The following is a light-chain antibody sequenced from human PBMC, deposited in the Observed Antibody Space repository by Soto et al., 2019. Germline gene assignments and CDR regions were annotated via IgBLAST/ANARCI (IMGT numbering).Light chain of an antibody. V-gene: IGLV1-40*01. CDR1: SSNIGAGYD. Sequence: QSVLTQPPSXXXXXXXXXXISCTGSSSNIGAGYDVHWYQQLPGTAPKLLIYGNSNRPSGVPDRFSGSKSGTSASLAITGLQAEEEADYYCQSYDSSLSGPVFGGGTKVTVL. CDR3: QSYDSSLSGPV. J-gene: IGLJ3*02. CDR2: GNS.